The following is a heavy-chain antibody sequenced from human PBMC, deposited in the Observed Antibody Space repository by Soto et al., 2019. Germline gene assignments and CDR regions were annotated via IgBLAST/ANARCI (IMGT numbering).Heavy chain of an antibody. D-gene: IGHD1-26*01. Sequence: GASVKVSCKASGGTFSSYAISWVRQAPGQGLEWMGEIIPIFGTANYAQKFQGRVTITADESTSTAYMELSSLRSEDTAVYYCARQNPREWASYYFDYWGQGTLVTVSS. CDR1: GGTFSSYA. CDR2: IIPIFGTA. V-gene: IGHV1-69*13. J-gene: IGHJ4*02. CDR3: ARQNPREWASYYFDY.